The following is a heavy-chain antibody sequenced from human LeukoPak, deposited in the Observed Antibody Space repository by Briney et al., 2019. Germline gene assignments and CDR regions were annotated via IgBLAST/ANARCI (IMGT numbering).Heavy chain of an antibody. J-gene: IGHJ5*02. CDR1: GGTFNNYA. D-gene: IGHD6-13*01. CDR2: IIPIFDTA. V-gene: IGHV1-69*05. Sequence: ASVKVSCKASGGTFNNYAISWVRQAPGQGLEWMGGIIPIFDTANYAQKFQGRVTMTRDMSTSTVYMELSSLRSEDTAVYYCARDRVRYSSSGNNWFDPWGQGTLVTVSS. CDR3: ARDRVRYSSSGNNWFDP.